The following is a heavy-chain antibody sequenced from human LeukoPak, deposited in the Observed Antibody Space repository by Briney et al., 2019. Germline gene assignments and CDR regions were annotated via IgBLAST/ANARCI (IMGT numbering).Heavy chain of an antibody. CDR3: ARRAGGYSHPYDY. CDR1: GFTFSSYW. D-gene: IGHD4-23*01. V-gene: IGHV3-7*03. Sequence: QTGGSLRLSCAASGFTFSSYWMSWVRQAPGKGLEWVANIKQDGSEKYYVDSVKGRFTISRDNAKNSLYLQMNSLRAEDTAVYYCARRAGGYSHPYDYWGQGILVTVSS. J-gene: IGHJ4*02. CDR2: IKQDGSEK.